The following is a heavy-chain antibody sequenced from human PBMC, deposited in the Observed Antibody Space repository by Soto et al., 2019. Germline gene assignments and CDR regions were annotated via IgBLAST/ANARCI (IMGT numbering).Heavy chain of an antibody. Sequence: PGGSLRLSCAASGFTFSSYGMHWVRQAPGKGLEWVAVISYDGSNKYYADSVKGRFTISRDNSKNTLYLQMNSLRAEDTAVYYCAKDQYYYDSSGWRNAFDIWGQGTMVTVS. V-gene: IGHV3-30*18. D-gene: IGHD3-22*01. CDR1: GFTFSSYG. CDR2: ISYDGSNK. CDR3: AKDQYYYDSSGWRNAFDI. J-gene: IGHJ3*02.